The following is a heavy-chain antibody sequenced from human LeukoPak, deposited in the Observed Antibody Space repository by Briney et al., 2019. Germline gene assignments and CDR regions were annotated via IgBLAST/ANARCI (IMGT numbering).Heavy chain of an antibody. Sequence: PGGSLRLSCAASGFTFSNAWMSWVRQAPGKGLEWVGRIKSTTDGGTTDYAAPVKGRFTISRDDSKNTLYVQMSSMKTGEASCYYYCDRAFDYWGQGTLVTVSS. J-gene: IGHJ4*02. V-gene: IGHV3-15*01. CDR3: CDRAFDY. D-gene: IGHD2-15*01. CDR1: GFTFSNAW. CDR2: IKSTTDGGTT.